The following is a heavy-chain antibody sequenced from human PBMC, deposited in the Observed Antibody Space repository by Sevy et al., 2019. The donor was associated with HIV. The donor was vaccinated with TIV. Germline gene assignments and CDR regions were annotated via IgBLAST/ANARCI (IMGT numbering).Heavy chain of an antibody. V-gene: IGHV3-21*01. J-gene: IGHJ4*02. D-gene: IGHD3-10*01. CDR1: GFTFSDYT. Sequence: GGSLRLSCADSGFTFSDYTMHWVRQAPGKGLEWVSSISSRSSNIYYADSVKGRFTSSRDNARKSLYLQMNSLRPEDTAIYYCARAGLKTGFGEFPYYWGQGTLVTVSS. CDR2: ISSRSSNI. CDR3: ARAGLKTGFGEFPYY.